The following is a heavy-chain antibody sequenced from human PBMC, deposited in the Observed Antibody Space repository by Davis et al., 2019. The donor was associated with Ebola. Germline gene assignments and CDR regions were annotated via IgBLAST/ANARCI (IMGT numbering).Heavy chain of an antibody. CDR1: GYTFTKDD. CDR3: AIQDIEVVEAATFYFDS. Sequence: ASVKVSCKASGYTFTKDDMNWVRQATGQGLEWMGWMNPNSGNTGYAQKFQGRVTMTRDTSISTAYIELSSLRSEDTAVYYCAIQDIEVVEAATFYFDSWGQGTLVPVSS. CDR2: MNPNSGNT. D-gene: IGHD2-15*01. J-gene: IGHJ4*02. V-gene: IGHV1-8*01.